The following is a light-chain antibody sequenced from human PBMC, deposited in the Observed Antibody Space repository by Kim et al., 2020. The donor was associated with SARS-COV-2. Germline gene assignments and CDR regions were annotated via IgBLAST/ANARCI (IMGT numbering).Light chain of an antibody. CDR2: GAS. CDR1: QVIGAD. Sequence: AIQMTQSPSSLSASVGDRVTITCRASQVIGADLNWYQQKSGKAPKLLIYGASSLETGFPSRFDGSGAGTDFTLTISNLQPEDVASYYCLQDSSYPYTFGQGTKLVI. V-gene: IGKV1-6*01. CDR3: LQDSSYPYT. J-gene: IGKJ2*01.